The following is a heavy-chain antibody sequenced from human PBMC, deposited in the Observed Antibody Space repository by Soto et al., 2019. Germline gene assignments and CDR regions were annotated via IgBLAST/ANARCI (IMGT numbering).Heavy chain of an antibody. CDR2: INHSGSI. D-gene: IGHD2-21*02. CDR1: GGSFSGYY. CDR3: AGREVVTATLDY. V-gene: IGHV4-34*01. Sequence: QVQLQQWGAGLLKPSETLSLTCAVYGGSFSGYYWSWIRQPPGKGLEWIGEINHSGSINYNPSLKSRVTISVDTSKNQFSLKLSSVTAADTAVYYCAGREVVTATLDYWGQRTLVTVFS. J-gene: IGHJ4*02.